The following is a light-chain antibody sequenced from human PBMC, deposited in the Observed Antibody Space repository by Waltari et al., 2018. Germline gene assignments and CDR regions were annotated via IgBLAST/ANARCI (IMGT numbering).Light chain of an antibody. Sequence: QSALTQPPSPSGSPGQSVTISCTGTSSDVGGYNYVSWYQQHHGKAPKLMIYEVSKRHSGVPDRFSGSKSGNTASLTVSGLQAEDEADYYCSSYAGSNNYVFGTGTKVTVL. CDR3: SSYAGSNNYV. J-gene: IGLJ1*01. V-gene: IGLV2-8*01. CDR1: SSDVGGYNY. CDR2: EVS.